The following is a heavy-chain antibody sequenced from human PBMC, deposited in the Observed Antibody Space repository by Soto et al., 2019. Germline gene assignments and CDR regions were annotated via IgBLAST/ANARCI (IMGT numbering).Heavy chain of an antibody. V-gene: IGHV1-2*06. CDR3: ARVRIQLWYDALDI. D-gene: IGHD1-1*01. CDR1: GYTFISYD. CDR2: INPNSGGT. Sequence: ASVKVSCKASGYTFISYDINWVRQAPGQGLEWMGRINPNSGGTNYAQKFQGRVTMTRDSSFSTAYMELTGLRSDDTAIYYCARVRIQLWYDALDIWGQVTMVTVSS. J-gene: IGHJ3*02.